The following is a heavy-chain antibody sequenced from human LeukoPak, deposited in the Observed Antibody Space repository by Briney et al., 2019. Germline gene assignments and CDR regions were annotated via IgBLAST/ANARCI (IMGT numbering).Heavy chain of an antibody. V-gene: IGHV4-59*01. D-gene: IGHD1-26*01. CDR3: ARDPSGSYFGFFDP. CDR1: GGSISSYY. CDR2: IYYSGST. J-gene: IGHJ5*02. Sequence: RSSETLSLTCTVSGGSISSYYWSWIRQPPGKGLEWIGYIYYSGSTNYNPSLKSRVTISVDTSKNQFSLKLSSVTAAATAVYYCARDPSGSYFGFFDPWGQGTLVTVSS.